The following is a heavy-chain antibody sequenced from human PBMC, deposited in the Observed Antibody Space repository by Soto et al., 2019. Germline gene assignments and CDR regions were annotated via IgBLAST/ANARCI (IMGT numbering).Heavy chain of an antibody. V-gene: IGHV4-34*01. Sequence: QVQLQQWGAGLLKPSETLSLTCAVYGGSFSGYYWSWIRQPPGKGLEWIGEINHRGSTNYNPSLKSRVTISVDTSKNQCSLKLSSVTAADTAVYYCARRGDRGVRGDYDYWGQGTLVTVSS. CDR1: GGSFSGYY. CDR3: ARRGDRGVRGDYDY. CDR2: INHRGST. J-gene: IGHJ4*02. D-gene: IGHD4-17*01.